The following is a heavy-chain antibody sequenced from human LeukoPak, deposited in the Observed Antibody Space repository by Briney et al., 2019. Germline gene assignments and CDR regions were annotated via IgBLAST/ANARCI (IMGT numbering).Heavy chain of an antibody. V-gene: IGHV3-48*01. CDR2: SSASSSDV. Sequence: GGSLRLSCAASGLAFSSSAMNWVRQTPGKGLEWLSYSSASSSDVYCADSVKGRFTISRDNAKSSLYLQMNSLTAEDTAIYFCARGRDHAFDIWGQGTRVTVSS. CDR1: GLAFSSSA. CDR3: ARGRDHAFDI. J-gene: IGHJ3*02.